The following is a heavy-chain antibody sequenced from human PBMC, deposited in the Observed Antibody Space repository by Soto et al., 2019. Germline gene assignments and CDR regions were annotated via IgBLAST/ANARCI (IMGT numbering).Heavy chain of an antibody. V-gene: IGHV3-7*05. D-gene: IGHD2-2*01. Sequence: EVQLVESGGGLVQSGGSLRLSCAASGFTFSSYWMSWVRQGPGKGPEWVANIKQDGSEIYYVDSVKGRFTISRDNAKSSLYLQMTSLRAEDTAVYHCAKSISAIPSDSWGQGTLVTVSS. CDR2: IKQDGSEI. J-gene: IGHJ4*02. CDR3: AKSISAIPSDS. CDR1: GFTFSSYW.